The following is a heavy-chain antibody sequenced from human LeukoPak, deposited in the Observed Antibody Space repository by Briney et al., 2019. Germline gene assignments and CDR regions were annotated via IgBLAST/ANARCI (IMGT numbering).Heavy chain of an antibody. J-gene: IGHJ3*01. CDR2: ISYDGSDK. CDR3: ARSAGDPHAFDV. D-gene: IGHD4-17*01. V-gene: IGHV3-30-3*01. Sequence: GGSLRLSCAASGFTFSSHAMHWVRQAPGKGLEWVAVISYDGSDKYYADSVKGRFTISRDNSKNTLCLQINSLRAEDTAVFYCARSAGDPHAFDVWGQGTMVTVSS. CDR1: GFTFSSHA.